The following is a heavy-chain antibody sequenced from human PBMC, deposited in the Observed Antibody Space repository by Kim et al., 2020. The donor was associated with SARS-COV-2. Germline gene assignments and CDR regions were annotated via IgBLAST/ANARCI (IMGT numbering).Heavy chain of an antibody. CDR2: INSKTDGGTT. D-gene: IGHD6-19*01. J-gene: IGHJ3*02. Sequence: GGSLRLSCAASRFTFSNAWMSWVRQAPGRGLEWVGRINSKTDGGTTDYAAPVTVRLTISRDDSKNTLYLQMGSLQTEDTAVYYCTTFPVRGLSAFDIWGQGTMVTVSS. V-gene: IGHV3-15*01. CDR1: RFTFSNAW. CDR3: TTFPVRGLSAFDI.